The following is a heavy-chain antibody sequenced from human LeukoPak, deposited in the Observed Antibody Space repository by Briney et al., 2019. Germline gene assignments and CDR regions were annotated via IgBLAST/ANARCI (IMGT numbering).Heavy chain of an antibody. V-gene: IGHV1-18*01. Sequence: ASVKVSCKASGYTFTSYGISWVRQAPGQGLKWMGWISAYNGNTNYAQKLQGRVTMTTDTSTSTAYMELSSLRSEDTAVYYCARGFPAGNWFDPWGQGTLVTVSS. CDR1: GYTFTSYG. J-gene: IGHJ5*02. CDR3: ARGFPAGNWFDP. CDR2: ISAYNGNT.